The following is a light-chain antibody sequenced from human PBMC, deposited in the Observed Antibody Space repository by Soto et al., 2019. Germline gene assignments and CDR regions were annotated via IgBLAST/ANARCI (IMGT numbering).Light chain of an antibody. CDR1: QSVSSN. CDR2: GAS. J-gene: IGKJ2*01. CDR3: QQYSEGMYP. Sequence: EIVMTQSPATLSVSPGERATLSCRASQSVSSNLAWYQQKPGQAPRLLIYGASTRATGIPARFSGSGSGTEFTLTISSLQSEDFAVYYCQQYSEGMYPFGQGTKLEIK. V-gene: IGKV3-15*01.